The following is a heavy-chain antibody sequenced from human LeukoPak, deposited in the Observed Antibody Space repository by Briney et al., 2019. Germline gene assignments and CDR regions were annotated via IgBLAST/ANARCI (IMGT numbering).Heavy chain of an antibody. D-gene: IGHD2-8*02. CDR2: IYSDGST. J-gene: IGHJ3*01. CDR1: GFTFSSYS. V-gene: IGHV3-66*01. Sequence: GGSLRLSCAASGFTFSSYSMNWVRQAPGKGLEWVSVIYSDGSTYYADSVKGRFTIFRDNSKNPLYLQVNSLSVEDTAVYYCATRAGPGPIDAFDVRGQGTMVTVSS. CDR3: ATRAGPGPIDAFDV.